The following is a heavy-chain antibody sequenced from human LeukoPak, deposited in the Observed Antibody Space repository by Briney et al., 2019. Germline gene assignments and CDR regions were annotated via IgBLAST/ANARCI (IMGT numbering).Heavy chain of an antibody. J-gene: IGHJ4*02. CDR1: GGSISSSSYY. CDR2: INHSGSA. CDR3: ARGRHYDYVWGSYRYIHHFDY. Sequence: PSETLSLTCTVSGGSISSSSYYWGWIRQPPGKGLEWIGEINHSGSANYNPSLKSRVTISVDTSKNQFSLKLSSVTAADTAVYYCARGRHYDYVWGSYRYIHHFDYWGQGTLVTVSS. D-gene: IGHD3-16*02. V-gene: IGHV4-39*07.